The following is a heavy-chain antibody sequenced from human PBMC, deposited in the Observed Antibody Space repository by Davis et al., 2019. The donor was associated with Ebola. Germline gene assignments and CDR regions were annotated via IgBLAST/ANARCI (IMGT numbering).Heavy chain of an antibody. D-gene: IGHD4-23*01. CDR2: IYYSGST. Sequence: PGGSLRLSCTVSGGSISSYYWGWIRQPPGKGLEWIGSIYYSGSTYYNPSLKSRVTISVDTSKNQFSLKLSSVTAADTAVYYCARRRSTVVTRGYYYGMDVWGQGTTVTVSS. CDR1: GGSISSYY. CDR3: ARRRSTVVTRGYYYGMDV. V-gene: IGHV4-39*01. J-gene: IGHJ6*02.